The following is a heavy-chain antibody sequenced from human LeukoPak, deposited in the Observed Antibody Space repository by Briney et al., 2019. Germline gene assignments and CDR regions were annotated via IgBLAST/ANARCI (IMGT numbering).Heavy chain of an antibody. J-gene: IGHJ4*02. CDR1: GVAISSYA. V-gene: IGHV3-23*01. CDR2: ISGSVGTT. D-gene: IGHD5-12*01. CDR3: AKLWWLSD. Sequence: GGGLLRSCAAAGVAISSYAMRWGGRAPGEGLEWVSPISGSVGTTYSAASVNARFTTSRDNSKNTLYLQMNSLRADDTAVYYCAKLWWLSDWGQGTLVTVSS.